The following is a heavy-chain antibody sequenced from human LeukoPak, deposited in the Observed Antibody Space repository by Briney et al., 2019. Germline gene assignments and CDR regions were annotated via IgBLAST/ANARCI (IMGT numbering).Heavy chain of an antibody. Sequence: GASVKVSCKASGGTFSSYAISWVRQAPGQGLEWMGRIIPILGIANYAQKFQGRVTITADKSTSTAYMELSSLRSEDTAVYYCAREGGVDDILTGYYLGYWGQGTLVTVSS. CDR3: AREGGVDDILTGYYLGY. CDR2: IIPILGIA. D-gene: IGHD3-9*01. V-gene: IGHV1-69*04. J-gene: IGHJ4*02. CDR1: GGTFSSYA.